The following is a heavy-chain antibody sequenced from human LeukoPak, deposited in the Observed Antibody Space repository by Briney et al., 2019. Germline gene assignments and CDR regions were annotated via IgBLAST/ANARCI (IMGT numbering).Heavy chain of an antibody. CDR1: GGSFSGYY. J-gene: IGHJ4*02. D-gene: IGHD5-18*01. V-gene: IGHV4-34*01. CDR3: ARQRAGGYSYDPSTSYYFDY. CDR2: IYYSGST. Sequence: SETLSLTCAVYGGSFSGYYWSWIRQHPGKGLEWIGYIYYSGSTYYNLSLKSRVTISVDTSKNQFSLKLSSVTAADTAVYYCARQRAGGYSYDPSTSYYFDYWGQGTLVTVSS.